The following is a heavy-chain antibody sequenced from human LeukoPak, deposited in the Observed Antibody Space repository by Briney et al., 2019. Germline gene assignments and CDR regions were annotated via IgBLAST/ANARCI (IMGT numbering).Heavy chain of an antibody. V-gene: IGHV3-21*01. CDR3: ARLRYCSSTSCYDDY. D-gene: IGHD2-2*01. CDR2: ISSSSSYI. Sequence: GGSLRLSCAASGFTFSSYSMNWVRQAPGKGLEWVSSISSSSSYIYYADSVRGRFTISRDNAKNSLYLQMSSLRAEDTAVYYCARLRYCSSTSCYDDYWGQGTLVTVSS. CDR1: GFTFSSYS. J-gene: IGHJ4*02.